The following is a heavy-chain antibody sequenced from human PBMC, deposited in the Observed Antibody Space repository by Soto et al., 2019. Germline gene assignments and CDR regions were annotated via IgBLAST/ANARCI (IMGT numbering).Heavy chain of an antibody. D-gene: IGHD4-17*01. Sequence: GGSLRLACAASGFTFSSYGMHWVRQAPGKGLEWVAVIWYDGSNKYYADSVKGRFTISRDNSKNTLYLQMNSLRAEDTAVYYCAIAAGDYDEMSAFDIRAQRTTVTGSS. J-gene: IGHJ6*02. CDR2: IWYDGSNK. CDR3: AIAAGDYDEMSAFDI. V-gene: IGHV3-33*01. CDR1: GFTFSSYG.